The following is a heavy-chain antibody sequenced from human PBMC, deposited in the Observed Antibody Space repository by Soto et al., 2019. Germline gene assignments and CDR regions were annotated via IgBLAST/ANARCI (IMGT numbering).Heavy chain of an antibody. Sequence: GASVKVSCTASGYTFTSYYMHWVRQAPGQGLEWMGIINPSGGSTSYAQKFQGRVTMTRDTSTSTVYMELSSLRSEDTAVYYCAREGYYDSSGYYALVYWSQGTLVTVSS. J-gene: IGHJ4*02. CDR1: GYTFTSYY. CDR3: AREGYYDSSGYYALVY. D-gene: IGHD3-22*01. CDR2: INPSGGST. V-gene: IGHV1-46*01.